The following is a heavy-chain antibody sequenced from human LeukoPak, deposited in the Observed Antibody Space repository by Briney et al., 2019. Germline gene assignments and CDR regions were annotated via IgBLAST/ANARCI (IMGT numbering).Heavy chain of an antibody. V-gene: IGHV3-7*01. CDR3: ATFSSCNYPKVPFNI. Sequence: GGSLRLSCAASGFTFSNNWMSWVRQTPGKGLEWVAKIKPDGSEKSYVDSVKGRFTISRDNAKNTLYLQMSGLSPEDTAIYYCATFSSCNYPKVPFNIWGQGTMVTVSS. CDR2: IKPDGSEK. D-gene: IGHD2/OR15-2a*01. CDR1: GFTFSNNW. J-gene: IGHJ3*02.